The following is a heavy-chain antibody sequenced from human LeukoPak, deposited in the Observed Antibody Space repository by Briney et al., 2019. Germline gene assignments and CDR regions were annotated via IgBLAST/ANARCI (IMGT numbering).Heavy chain of an antibody. CDR3: ASYDNSDYMAFDI. CDR1: GGSFSGYF. J-gene: IGHJ3*02. Sequence: RTSETLSLTCAVYGGSFSGYFWSWIRQPPGKGLEWIGEINHRGSTNYNPSLRSRVTILVDTSKNQFSLKLSSVTAADTAVYYCASYDNSDYMAFDIWGQGTMVTVSS. D-gene: IGHD3-22*01. CDR2: INHRGST. V-gene: IGHV4-34*01.